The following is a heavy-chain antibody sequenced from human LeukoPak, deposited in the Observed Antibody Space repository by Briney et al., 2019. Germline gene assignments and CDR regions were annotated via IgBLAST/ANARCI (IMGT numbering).Heavy chain of an antibody. CDR3: ARDRSVAAAGAFDI. V-gene: IGHV3-66*01. D-gene: IGHD6-13*01. J-gene: IGHJ3*02. Sequence: GGSLRLSCAASGFTVSSNYMSWARQAPGKGLGWASVIYSGGSTYYADSVKGRFTISRDNSKNTLYLQMNSLRAEDTAVYYCARDRSVAAAGAFDIWGQGTMVTVSS. CDR2: IYSGGST. CDR1: GFTVSSNY.